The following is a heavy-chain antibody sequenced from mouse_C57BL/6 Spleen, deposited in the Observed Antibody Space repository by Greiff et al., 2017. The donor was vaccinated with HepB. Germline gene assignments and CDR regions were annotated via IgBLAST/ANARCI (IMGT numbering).Heavy chain of an antibody. CDR1: GYTFTSYW. J-gene: IGHJ4*01. Sequence: QVQLKQPGAELVKPGASVKLSCKASGYTFTSYWMHWVKQRPGRGLEWIGRIDPNSGGTKYNEKFKSKATLTVDKPSSTAYMQLSSLTSEDSAVYYCARSLDGYYEDYYAMDYWGQGTSVTVSS. D-gene: IGHD2-3*01. CDR3: ARSLDGYYEDYYAMDY. V-gene: IGHV1-72*01. CDR2: IDPNSGGT.